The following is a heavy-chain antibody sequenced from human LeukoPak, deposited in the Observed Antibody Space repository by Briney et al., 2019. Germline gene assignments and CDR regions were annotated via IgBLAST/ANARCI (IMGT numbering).Heavy chain of an antibody. J-gene: IGHJ5*02. Sequence: SETLSLTCTVSGGSISSYYWSWIRQPPGKGLEWIGYICYSGSTYYNPSLKSRVTISVDTSKNQFSLKLSSVTAADTAVYYCARVVVAATGVGWFDPWGQGTLVTVSS. V-gene: IGHV4-59*06. CDR1: GGSISSYY. CDR3: ARVVVAATGVGWFDP. D-gene: IGHD2-15*01. CDR2: ICYSGST.